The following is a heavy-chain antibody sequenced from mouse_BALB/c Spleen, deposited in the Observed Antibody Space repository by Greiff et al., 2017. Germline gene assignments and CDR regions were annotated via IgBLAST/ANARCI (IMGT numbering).Heavy chain of an antibody. V-gene: IGHV3-6*02. J-gene: IGHJ3*01. CDR1: GYSITSGYY. D-gene: IGHD2-2*01. CDR3: ARDMDGYGFAY. Sequence: EVHLVESGPGLVKPSQSLSLTCSVTGYSITSGYYWNWIRQFPGNKLEWMGYISYDGSNNYNPSLKNRISITRDTSKNQFFLKLNSVTTEDTATYYCARDMDGYGFAYWGQGTLVTVSA. CDR2: ISYDGSN.